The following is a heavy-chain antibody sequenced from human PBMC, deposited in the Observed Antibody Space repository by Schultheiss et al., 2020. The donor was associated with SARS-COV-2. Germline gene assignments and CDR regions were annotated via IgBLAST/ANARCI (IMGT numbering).Heavy chain of an antibody. V-gene: IGHV1-18*01. J-gene: IGHJ6*02. D-gene: IGHD3-22*01. CDR2: ISAYNGNT. CDR1: GYTFTSYG. CDR3: ARVDDSSGYYYMYYYGMDV. Sequence: GESLKISCKASGYTFTSYGISWVRQAPGQGLEWMGWISAYNGNTNYAQKFQGRVTMTRNTSISTAYMELSSLRSEDTAVYYCARVDDSSGYYYMYYYGMDVWGQGTTVTVSS.